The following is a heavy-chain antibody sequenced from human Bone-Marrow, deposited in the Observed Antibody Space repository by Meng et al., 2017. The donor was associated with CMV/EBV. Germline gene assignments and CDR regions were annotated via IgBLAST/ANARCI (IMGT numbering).Heavy chain of an antibody. CDR3: ARAARRDWFDP. Sequence: GGSLRLSCAASGFTFSSYAMHWVRQAPGKGLEWVAVIWYDGSNKYYVDSVKGRFTISRDNSKNTLYLQMNSLRAEDTAVYYCARAARRDWFDPWGQGTRVTVSS. CDR2: IWYDGSNK. D-gene: IGHD6-6*01. CDR1: GFTFSSYA. J-gene: IGHJ5*02. V-gene: IGHV3-30*04.